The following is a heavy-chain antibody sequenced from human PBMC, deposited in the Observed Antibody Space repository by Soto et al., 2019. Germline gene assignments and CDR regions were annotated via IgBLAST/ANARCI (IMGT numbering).Heavy chain of an antibody. J-gene: IGHJ5*02. CDR3: VRRHVSANDIDGFDP. CDR2: INAANGDT. D-gene: IGHD2-15*01. Sequence: GASVKVSCKASGYTFTSYGIHWVRQAPGQRLEWMGWINAANGDTKYSPKFQGRVTITRDTSASTAYMELSSLRSEDTAVYYCVRRHVSANDIDGFDPWGQGTMVTVSS. CDR1: GYTFTSYG. V-gene: IGHV1-3*01.